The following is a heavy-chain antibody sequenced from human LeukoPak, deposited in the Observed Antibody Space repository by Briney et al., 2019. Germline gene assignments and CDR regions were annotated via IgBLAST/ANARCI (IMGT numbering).Heavy chain of an antibody. CDR2: MNTKSGNT. Sequence: ASVKVSCKASGYTFTRYDINWVRQATGQGLEWMGWMNTKSGNTGHAQKFQGRVTMTRDTSISTAYMELSRLRSDDTAMYYCARAGVYSSSPRDYYYYYMDVWGKGTTVTVSS. J-gene: IGHJ6*03. CDR3: ARAGVYSSSPRDYYYYYMDV. D-gene: IGHD6-6*01. V-gene: IGHV1-8*01. CDR1: GYTFTRYD.